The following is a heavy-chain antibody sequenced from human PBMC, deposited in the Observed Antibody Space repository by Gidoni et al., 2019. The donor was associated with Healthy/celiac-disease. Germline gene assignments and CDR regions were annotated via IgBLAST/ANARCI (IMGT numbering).Heavy chain of an antibody. CDR3: ASYYYGSGSPFDY. V-gene: IGHV3-23*01. Sequence: EVHLLESAGGLVQPVGSLRLSCAASGFTFSSYAMSWVRQAPGKGLEWVSAISGSGGSTYYADSVKGRFTISRDNSKNTLYLQMNSLRAEDTAVYYCASYYYGSGSPFDYWGQGTLVTVSS. CDR2: ISGSGGST. J-gene: IGHJ4*02. D-gene: IGHD3-10*01. CDR1: GFTFSSYA.